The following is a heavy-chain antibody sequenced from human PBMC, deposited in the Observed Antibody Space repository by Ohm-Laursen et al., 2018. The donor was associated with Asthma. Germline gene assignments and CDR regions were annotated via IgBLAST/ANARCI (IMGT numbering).Heavy chain of an antibody. J-gene: IGHJ6*02. Sequence: SLRLSCSASGFTFDTYAMTWVRQAPGKGLEWVSAMSGGGASTYYADSVKGRFTISRDNSKNTLYLQMTSLRAEDTAIYYCAKYRVATLAGSLDVWGQGTTVTVSS. CDR1: GFTFDTYA. CDR3: AKYRVATLAGSLDV. V-gene: IGHV3-23*01. D-gene: IGHD2-15*01. CDR2: MSGGGAST.